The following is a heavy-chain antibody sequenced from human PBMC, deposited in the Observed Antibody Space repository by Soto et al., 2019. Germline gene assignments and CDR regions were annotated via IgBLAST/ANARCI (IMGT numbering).Heavy chain of an antibody. D-gene: IGHD3-10*01. J-gene: IGHJ4*02. CDR2: IYHSGST. V-gene: IGHV4-4*02. CDR3: ARGGGPPKEGFDY. Sequence: SETLSLTCAVSSGSISSSNWWSWVRQPPGKGLEWIGEIYHSGSTNYNPSLKSRVTISVDKSKNQFSLKLSSVTAADTAVYYCARGGGPPKEGFDYWGQGTLVTVSS. CDR1: SGSISSSNW.